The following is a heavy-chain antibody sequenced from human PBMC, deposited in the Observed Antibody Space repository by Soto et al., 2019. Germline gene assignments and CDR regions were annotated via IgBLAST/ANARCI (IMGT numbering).Heavy chain of an antibody. CDR1: GFTFSSYA. CDR2: ISYDGSNK. V-gene: IGHV3-30-3*01. Sequence: QVQLVESGGGVVQPGRSLRLSCAASGFTFSSYAMHWVRQAPGKGLEWVAVISYDGSNKYYADSVKGRFTISRDNSKNTLYLQLNSLRAEDTAVYYCAIYGYWGQGTLVTVSS. J-gene: IGHJ1*01. D-gene: IGHD3-10*01. CDR3: AIYGY.